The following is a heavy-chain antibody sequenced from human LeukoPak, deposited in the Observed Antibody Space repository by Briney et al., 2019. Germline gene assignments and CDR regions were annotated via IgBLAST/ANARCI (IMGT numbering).Heavy chain of an antibody. D-gene: IGHD3-10*01. V-gene: IGHV1-24*01. J-gene: IGHJ3*02. CDR1: GYTVTELS. Sequence: ASVKVSCKVSGYTVTELSMHWVRQSPGKGLEWMGGFHPEDGETIYAQKFQGRVTMTEDTSTDTAYMELSSLRSEDTAVYYCARGELLWFGELYRIDAFDIWGQGTMVIVSS. CDR3: ARGELLWFGELYRIDAFDI. CDR2: FHPEDGET.